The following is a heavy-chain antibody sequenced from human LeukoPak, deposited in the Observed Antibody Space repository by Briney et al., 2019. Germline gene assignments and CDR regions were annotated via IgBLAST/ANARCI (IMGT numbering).Heavy chain of an antibody. V-gene: IGHV3-30*02. CDR3: AKDRISLGELLSSLEY. CDR1: GFTFSDYG. Sequence: GRSLRLSCAASGFTFSDYGMHWVRQAPGKGLEWVGFLRYDGTNEYYSDSVRGRFTISRDNSKNTVYLQMNSLRTEDTAVYYCAKDRISLGELLSSLEYWGQGILVTVSS. J-gene: IGHJ4*02. CDR2: LRYDGTNE. D-gene: IGHD3-10*01.